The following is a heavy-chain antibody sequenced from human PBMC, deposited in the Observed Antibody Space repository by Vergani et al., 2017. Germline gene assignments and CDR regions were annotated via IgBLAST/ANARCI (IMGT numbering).Heavy chain of an antibody. J-gene: IGHJ4*02. Sequence: EVQLVQSGAEVKEPGEFLKISCKASGYMFNRYWIGWVRQMPGKGLEWMGIIYPGDSDARYSPSFQGQVTISADRSISTTYLQWSSLKASDTAIYYCARLYGRDSSGSKYFDYWGQGTLVTVSS. CDR2: IYPGDSDA. D-gene: IGHD3-22*01. CDR3: ARLYGRDSSGSKYFDY. CDR1: GYMFNRYW. V-gene: IGHV5-51*01.